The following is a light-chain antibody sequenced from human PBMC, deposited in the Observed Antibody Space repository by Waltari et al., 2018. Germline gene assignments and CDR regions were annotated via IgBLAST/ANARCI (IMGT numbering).Light chain of an antibody. Sequence: QSALTQPASVSGSPGQSITISCTGTSSDIGDHILVSWYQLHTGKAPNLILYEVNQRPSGVSYRFSGSKSGYTAYLTISGLQAEDDADYYCCAYVGRTTWVFGGGTSLTVL. CDR1: SSDIGDHIL. V-gene: IGLV2-23*02. J-gene: IGLJ3*02. CDR3: CAYVGRTTWV. CDR2: EVN.